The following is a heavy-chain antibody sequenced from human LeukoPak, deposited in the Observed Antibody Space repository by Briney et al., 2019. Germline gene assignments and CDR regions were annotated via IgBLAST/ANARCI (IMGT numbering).Heavy chain of an antibody. D-gene: IGHD3-10*01. CDR1: GYTFTGYY. CDR3: ARDQGKPH. Sequence: ASVKVSCKASGYTFTGYYMHWVRQAPGQGLEWMGRISPHTGDTIYAQKFQGRVTMTSDTSTSTAYMEVSRLRSDDTAMYYCARDQGKPHWGQGTLVTVSS. V-gene: IGHV1-2*06. CDR2: ISPHTGDT. J-gene: IGHJ4*02.